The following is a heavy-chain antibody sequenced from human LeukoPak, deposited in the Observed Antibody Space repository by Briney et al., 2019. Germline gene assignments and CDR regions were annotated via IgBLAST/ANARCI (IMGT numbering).Heavy chain of an antibody. D-gene: IGHD6-19*01. J-gene: IGHJ3*02. CDR2: IYTSGST. Sequence: SQTLSLTCTGSGGSISSGSYYWSWIRQPAGKGLEWIGRIYTSGSTNYNPSLKSRVTISVDTSKNQFSLKLSSVTAADTAVYYCARARGIAVAGTRDAFDIWGQGTMVTVSS. V-gene: IGHV4-61*02. CDR1: GGSISSGSYY. CDR3: ARARGIAVAGTRDAFDI.